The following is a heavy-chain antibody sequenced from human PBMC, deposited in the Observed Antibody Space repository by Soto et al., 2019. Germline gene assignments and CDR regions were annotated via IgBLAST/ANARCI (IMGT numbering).Heavy chain of an antibody. Sequence: QVQLVQSGAEVKEPGASVKVSCKASGYTFQNYHMHWVRQAPGQGLEWMGIIHPSGDTKTYAQRFQGRLGMTRDTYTSTAFVELRRLTSEDTAVYFCARDLWGSWTVDYWGQGTLVTVSS. V-gene: IGHV1-46*02. D-gene: IGHD3-16*01. J-gene: IGHJ4*02. CDR2: IHPSGDTK. CDR3: ARDLWGSWTVDY. CDR1: GYTFQNYH.